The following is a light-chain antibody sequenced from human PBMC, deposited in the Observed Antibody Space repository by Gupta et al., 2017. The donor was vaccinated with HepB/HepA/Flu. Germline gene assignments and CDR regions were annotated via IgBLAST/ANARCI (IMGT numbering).Light chain of an antibody. CDR3: MQALQTPYN. CDR1: QSLLHSNGYNY. Sequence: IVLTQSPLSLPVTPGAPASIPCRSSQSLLHSNGYNYLDWYLQKPGQSPQLLIYVNSNRASGVPDRFSGSGSGTDLTLTISRVEVEDVGVYYCMQALQTPYNFGQGTKLEIK. CDR2: VNS. V-gene: IGKV2-28*01. J-gene: IGKJ2*01.